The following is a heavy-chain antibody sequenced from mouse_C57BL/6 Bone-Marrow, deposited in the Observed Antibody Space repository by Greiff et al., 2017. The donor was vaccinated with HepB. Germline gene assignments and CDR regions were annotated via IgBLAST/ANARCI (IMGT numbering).Heavy chain of an antibody. CDR1: GFNIKDDY. V-gene: IGHV14-4*01. CDR3: TTYLTTVVVDWYFDV. CDR2: IDPENGDT. Sequence: EVQLQQSGAELVRPGASVKLSCTASGFNIKDDYMHWVKQRPEQGLEWIGWIDPENGDTEYASKFQGKATITADTSSNTAYLQLSSLTSEDTAVYYCTTYLTTVVVDWYFDVWGTGTTVTVSS. D-gene: IGHD1-1*01. J-gene: IGHJ1*03.